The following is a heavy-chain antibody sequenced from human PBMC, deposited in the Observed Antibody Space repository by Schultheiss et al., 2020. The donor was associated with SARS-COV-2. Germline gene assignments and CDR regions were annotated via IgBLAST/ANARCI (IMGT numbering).Heavy chain of an antibody. Sequence: SETLSLTCTVSGGSLTSHYWTWIRQSPGKGLEWIGYIYYNGNTNCNPSLKSRVTMSIDTSKNQFSLKLSSVTAADTAVYYCARGYYDILTGYYYFDYWGQGTLVTVSS. CDR3: ARGYYDILTGYYYFDY. V-gene: IGHV4-59*11. CDR1: GGSLTSHY. CDR2: IYYNGNT. D-gene: IGHD3-9*01. J-gene: IGHJ4*02.